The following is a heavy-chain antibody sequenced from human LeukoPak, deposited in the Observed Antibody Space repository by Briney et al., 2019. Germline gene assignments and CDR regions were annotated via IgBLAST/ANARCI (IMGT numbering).Heavy chain of an antibody. J-gene: IGHJ4*02. CDR2: IYYSGST. CDR1: GGSISSYY. V-gene: IGHV4-59*08. D-gene: IGHD5-18*01. CDR3: ARHGGYSYGPFDY. Sequence: SETLSLTCTVSGGSISSYYWSWLRQPPGKGLEWIGYIYYSGSTNYNPSLKTRVTISVDTSKNQFSLKLSSVTAADTAVYYCARHGGYSYGPFDYWGQGTLVTVSS.